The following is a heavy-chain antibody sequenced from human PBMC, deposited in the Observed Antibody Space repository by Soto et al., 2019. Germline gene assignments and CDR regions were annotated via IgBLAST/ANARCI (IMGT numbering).Heavy chain of an antibody. J-gene: IGHJ6*02. Sequence: EGSLRLSCAASGFTFTTYSLTWVRQAPGKGLEWVASIGSSSNYIYYADSVKGRFTISRDNAKNSLFLQMNSLRAEDTAVYYFATLTYCSSASCPNYYYGMDVWGPVTMHTVSS. CDR2: IGSSSNYI. CDR1: GFTFTTYS. V-gene: IGHV3-21*06. D-gene: IGHD2-2*01. CDR3: ATLTYCSSASCPNYYYGMDV.